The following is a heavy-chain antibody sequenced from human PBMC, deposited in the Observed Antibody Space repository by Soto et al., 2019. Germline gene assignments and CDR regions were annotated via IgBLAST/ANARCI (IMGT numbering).Heavy chain of an antibody. V-gene: IGHV4-34*01. J-gene: IGHJ4*02. CDR2: INHSGCT. Sequence: PSETLSLTCAVFGGSFSNNYWSWIRQSPGKGLEWIGEINHSGCTNYNPSLKSRVTISVDTSKNQFSLNLISVTAADTAVYYCARGPVLRYFDWLLKGFECWGQGTLVTVS. CDR3: ARGPVLRYFDWLLKGFEC. D-gene: IGHD3-9*01. CDR1: GGSFSNNY.